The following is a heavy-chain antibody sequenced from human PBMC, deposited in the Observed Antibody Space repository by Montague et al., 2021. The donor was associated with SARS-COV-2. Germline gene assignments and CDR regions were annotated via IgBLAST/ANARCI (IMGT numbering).Heavy chain of an antibody. CDR3: ARDKYTSAWYHQFDY. Sequence: SETLSLTCTVSGGSISSSNYYWGWIRQPPGKGLEWIGSIYYSGTTYYNPSLKSRVTISVDTSKNQFSLKLSSVTAADTAVYYCARDKYTSAWYHQFDYWGQGTLVTVSS. D-gene: IGHD6-19*01. J-gene: IGHJ4*02. CDR1: GGSISSSNYY. V-gene: IGHV4-39*01. CDR2: IYYSGTT.